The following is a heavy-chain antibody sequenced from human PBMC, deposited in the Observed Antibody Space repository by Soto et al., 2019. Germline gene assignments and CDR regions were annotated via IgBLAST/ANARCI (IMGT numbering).Heavy chain of an antibody. V-gene: IGHV2-5*02. J-gene: IGHJ4*02. Sequence: SGPTLVNPTQTLTLTCTFSGFSLSTSGVDVGWIRQPPGKALEWLALIYWDDDKRYSPSLKSRLTITKDTSKNQVVLTMTNMDPVDTATYYCAHIRFLGLSGYDYYFDYWGQGTLVTVSS. CDR1: GFSLSTSGVD. D-gene: IGHD5-12*01. CDR2: IYWDDDK. CDR3: AHIRFLGLSGYDYYFDY.